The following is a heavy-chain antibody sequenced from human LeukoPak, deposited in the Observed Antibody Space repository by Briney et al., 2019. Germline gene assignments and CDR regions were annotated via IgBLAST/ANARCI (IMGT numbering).Heavy chain of an antibody. Sequence: KVSCKASGGTFSSYAISWVRQAPGQGLEWMGGIIPIFGTANYAQKFQGRVTITADESTSTAYMELSSLRSEDTAVYYCTRGSSGWGPYYYYMDVWGKGTTVTVPS. D-gene: IGHD6-19*01. V-gene: IGHV1-69*01. J-gene: IGHJ6*03. CDR2: IIPIFGTA. CDR1: GGTFSSYA. CDR3: TRGSSGWGPYYYYMDV.